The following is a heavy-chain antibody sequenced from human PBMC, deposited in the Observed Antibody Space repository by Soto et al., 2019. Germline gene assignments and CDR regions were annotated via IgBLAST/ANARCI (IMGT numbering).Heavy chain of an antibody. Sequence: SENLSLTCTVSGGSISSSSYYWGWIRQPPGKGLEWIGSIYYSGSTYYNPSLKSRVTISVDTSKNQFSLKLSSVTAADTAVYYCARRSYYYGSTYGCWLDPWGQGTLVTVS. CDR1: GGSISSSSYY. D-gene: IGHD3-10*01. V-gene: IGHV4-39*01. J-gene: IGHJ5*02. CDR2: IYYSGST. CDR3: ARRSYYYGSTYGCWLDP.